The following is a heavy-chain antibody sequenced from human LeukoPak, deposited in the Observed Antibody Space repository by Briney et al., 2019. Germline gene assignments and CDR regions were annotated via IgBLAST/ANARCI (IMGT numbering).Heavy chain of an antibody. CDR3: ARFSRTNIGY. D-gene: IGHD1/OR15-1a*01. CDR1: GFTFSSYW. V-gene: IGHV3-7*01. J-gene: IGHJ4*02. CDR2: INQDGSDK. Sequence: GGSLRLSCAASGFTFSSYWMSWVRQAPGKGLEWVANINQDGSDKNYADSVKGRFTVSRDNAKNSLYLQMNSLRAEDTAVYYCARFSRTNIGYWGRGILVTVSS.